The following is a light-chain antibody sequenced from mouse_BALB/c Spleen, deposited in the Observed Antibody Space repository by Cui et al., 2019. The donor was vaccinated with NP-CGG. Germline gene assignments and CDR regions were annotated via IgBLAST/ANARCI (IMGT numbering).Light chain of an antibody. CDR3: LQYDNLFT. Sequence: DIQMTQSPSSLSESLGGKVTITCKASQDINKYIDWYQHKPRKGPGLRIHYTCTLQPGIPSRFSGSGSGRDYSFIISNLEPEDIATYYCLQYDNLFTFGSGTKLEIK. CDR1: QDINKY. V-gene: IGKV19-93*01. J-gene: IGKJ4*01. CDR2: YTC.